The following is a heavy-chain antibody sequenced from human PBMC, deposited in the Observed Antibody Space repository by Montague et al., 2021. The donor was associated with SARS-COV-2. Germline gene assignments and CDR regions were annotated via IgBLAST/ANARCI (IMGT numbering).Heavy chain of an antibody. J-gene: IGHJ4*02. CDR1: GGSMSGYY. Sequence: SETLSLTCEVSGGSMSGYYWTWIRQSPGKGLEWIGYVHYTGSTKYNPSLKTRVSLSLDTPKNYFSLHLSPVTAADTAIYFCARAQNTCFIANCVNYFDVWGLGALVTVSS. D-gene: IGHD1-1*01. V-gene: IGHV4-59*01. CDR3: ARAQNTCFIANCVNYFDV. CDR2: VHYTGST.